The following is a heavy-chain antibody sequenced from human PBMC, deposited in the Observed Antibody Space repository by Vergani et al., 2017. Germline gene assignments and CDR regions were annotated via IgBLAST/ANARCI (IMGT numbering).Heavy chain of an antibody. Sequence: QVQLVQSGAEVKKPGASVKVSCKASGYTFTSYDINWVRQATGQGLEWMGWMNPNSGNTGYAQKFQGRVTITADESTSTAYMELSSLRSEDTAVYYCARARQQLVPNNNWFDPWGQGTLVTVSS. D-gene: IGHD6-13*01. CDR1: GYTFTSYD. CDR2: MNPNSGNT. J-gene: IGHJ5*02. CDR3: ARARQQLVPNNNWFDP. V-gene: IGHV1-8*01.